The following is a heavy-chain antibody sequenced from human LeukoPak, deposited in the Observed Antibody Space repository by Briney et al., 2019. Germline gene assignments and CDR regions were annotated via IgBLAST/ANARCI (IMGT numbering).Heavy chain of an antibody. Sequence: GGSLRLSCAASGFTFSSYAMSWVRQAPGKGLEWVSAISGGGGSTYYADSVKGRFTISRDNSKNTLCLQMNSLRAEDTAVYYCAKDLSSGSSFDYWGQGTLVTVSS. CDR1: GFTFSSYA. CDR3: AKDLSSGSSFDY. J-gene: IGHJ4*02. CDR2: ISGGGGST. D-gene: IGHD6-19*01. V-gene: IGHV3-23*01.